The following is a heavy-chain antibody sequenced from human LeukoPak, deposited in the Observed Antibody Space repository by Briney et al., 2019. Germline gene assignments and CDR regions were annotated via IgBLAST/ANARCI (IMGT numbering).Heavy chain of an antibody. CDR1: GYTFTGYY. CDR3: ARGEIAAAGTFHYYYYGMDV. Sequence: PVASVKVSCKASGYTFTGYYMHWVRQAPGQGLEWMGWINPNSGGTNYAQKFQGWVTMTRDTSISTAYMELSRLRSDDTAVYYCARGEIAAAGTFHYYYYGMDVWGQGTTVTVSS. D-gene: IGHD6-13*01. CDR2: INPNSGGT. J-gene: IGHJ6*02. V-gene: IGHV1-2*04.